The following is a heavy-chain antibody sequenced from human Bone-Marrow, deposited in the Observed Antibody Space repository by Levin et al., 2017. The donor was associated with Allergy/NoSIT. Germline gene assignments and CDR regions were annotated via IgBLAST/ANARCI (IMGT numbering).Heavy chain of an antibody. Sequence: GGSLRLSCAASGFTFRSYGMHWVRQAPGKGLEWVALISNEGSNKDYGDSVKGRFIISRDNSKSTLYLEMNSLRAEDTAVYYCAKDRYYDSPTNWFDPWGQGTLVTVSS. CDR1: GFTFRSYG. D-gene: IGHD3-22*01. CDR2: ISNEGSNK. CDR3: AKDRYYDSPTNWFDP. J-gene: IGHJ5*02. V-gene: IGHV3-30*18.